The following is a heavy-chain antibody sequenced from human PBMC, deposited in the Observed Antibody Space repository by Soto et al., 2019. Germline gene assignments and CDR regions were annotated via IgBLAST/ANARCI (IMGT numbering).Heavy chain of an antibody. CDR2: IIPILDIA. CDR3: ARDRAHCSSTSCYQSLDY. CDR1: GGTFSSYS. J-gene: IGHJ4*02. V-gene: IGHV1-69*04. D-gene: IGHD2-2*01. Sequence: SVKVSCKASGGTFSSYSINWVRQAPGQGLGWMGRIIPILDIANYAQKFQGRVTITADKSTSTAYMELSSLRSEDTAVYYCARDRAHCSSTSCYQSLDYWGQGTLVTVSS.